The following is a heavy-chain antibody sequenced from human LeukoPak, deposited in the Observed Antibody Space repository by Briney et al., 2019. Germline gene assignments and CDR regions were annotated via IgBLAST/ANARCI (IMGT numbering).Heavy chain of an antibody. CDR1: GGSISSYY. J-gene: IGHJ4*02. D-gene: IGHD3-10*01. V-gene: IGHV4-59*08. CDR2: IYYSGST. CDR3: ARLVRGVSDY. Sequence: SETLSLTCTVSGGSISSYYWSWIRQPPGKGLEWIGYIYYSGSTNYNPSLKSRVTISVDTSKNQFSLKLSSVTAADTAVYYCARLVRGVSDYWGQGTLVTVSS.